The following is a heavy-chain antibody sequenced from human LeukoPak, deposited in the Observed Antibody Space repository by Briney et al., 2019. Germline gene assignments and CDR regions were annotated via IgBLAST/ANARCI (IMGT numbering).Heavy chain of an antibody. V-gene: IGHV3-11*04. CDR3: ARGSSQLLLSYYYYYYMDV. CDR2: ISSSGSTI. J-gene: IGHJ6*03. Sequence: GGSLRLSCAASGFTFSDYYMSWIRQAPGKGLEWVSYISSSGSTIYYADSVKGRFTISRDNAKNSLYLQMNSLRAEDTAVYYCARGSSQLLLSYYYYYYMDVWGKGTTVTVSS. D-gene: IGHD2-2*01. CDR1: GFTFSDYY.